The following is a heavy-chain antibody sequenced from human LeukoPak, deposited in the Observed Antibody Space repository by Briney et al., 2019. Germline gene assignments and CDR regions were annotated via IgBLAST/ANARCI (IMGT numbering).Heavy chain of an antibody. D-gene: IGHD3-22*01. J-gene: IGHJ4*02. CDR1: GGSISSGGYY. CDR3: ARRRYTSGYLDY. CDR2: IYYSGST. Sequence: PSETLSLTCTVSGGSISSGGYYWSWIREHPGKGLEWIGYIYYSGSTNYNPSLKSRVTISIDTSKSQFSLKLTSVTAADTAEYYCARRRYTSGYLDYWGQGTLVTVSS. V-gene: IGHV4-61*08.